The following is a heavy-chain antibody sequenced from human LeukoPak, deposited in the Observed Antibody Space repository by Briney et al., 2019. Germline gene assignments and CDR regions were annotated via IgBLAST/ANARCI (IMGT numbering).Heavy chain of an antibody. V-gene: IGHV3-74*01. CDR2: INRDGTSI. D-gene: IGHD6-6*01. CDR1: GFTFSTYW. Sequence: GGSLRLSCAASGFTFSTYWMHWVRQAPGKGLVWVSRINRDGTSITYADSVKGRFTISRDNAKNTLYLQMNSLRAEDTAVYYCAREGSSGGFDYWGQGTLVTVSS. J-gene: IGHJ4*02. CDR3: AREGSSGGFDY.